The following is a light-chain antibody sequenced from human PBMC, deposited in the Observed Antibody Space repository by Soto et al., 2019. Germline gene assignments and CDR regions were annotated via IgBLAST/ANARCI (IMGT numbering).Light chain of an antibody. Sequence: IQMPQSPSFLSPSVGDRFTNTCQASQDISNYLNWFQQTKGKAPKXXIYDASNLETGVPSRFSGSGYETDFNFTISSLQPEDIATYYCQQYNILPLTFGGGTKVDI. CDR2: DAS. CDR1: QDISNY. J-gene: IGKJ4*01. V-gene: IGKV1-33*01. CDR3: QQYNILPLT.